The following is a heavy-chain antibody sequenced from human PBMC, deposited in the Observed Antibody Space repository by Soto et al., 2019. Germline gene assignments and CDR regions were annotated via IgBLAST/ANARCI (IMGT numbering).Heavy chain of an antibody. V-gene: IGHV4-61*01. J-gene: IGHJ4*02. Sequence: PSETLSLTCTVSGGSFKSGSYSWSWIRQPPGKGLEWIGYVYHTGRTSYNPSLKSRVAMSIDTSKNQFSLNLTSLTATDTAVYFCARDFAYFDSWGQGTLVTVSS. CDR1: GGSFKSGSYS. CDR3: ARDFAYFDS. D-gene: IGHD3-3*01. CDR2: VYHTGRT.